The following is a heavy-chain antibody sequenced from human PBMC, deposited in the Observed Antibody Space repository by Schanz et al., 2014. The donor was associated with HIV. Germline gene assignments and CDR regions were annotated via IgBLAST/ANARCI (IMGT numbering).Heavy chain of an antibody. CDR1: GFTFSSYG. CDR2: IWFDGRNK. D-gene: IGHD3-3*01. CDR3: TRGRFLERGGMDV. Sequence: QVQLVESGGGVVQPGRSLRLSCAASGFTFSSYGMHWVRQAPGKGLEWVAVIWFDGRNKYYGDSVKGRFMISRDNSNNTLYVQMNSLRAEDTAVYFCTRGRFLERGGMDVWGRGTMVTVSS. J-gene: IGHJ3*01. V-gene: IGHV3-33*01.